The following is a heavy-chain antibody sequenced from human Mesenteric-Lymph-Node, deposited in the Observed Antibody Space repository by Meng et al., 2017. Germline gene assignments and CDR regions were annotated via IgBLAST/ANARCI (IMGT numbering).Heavy chain of an antibody. CDR1: GYTFTSYD. CDR3: AALYYGPRDWFDP. D-gene: IGHD4-17*01. CDR2: INPNSGGT. V-gene: IGHV1-2*02. J-gene: IGHJ5*02. Sequence: ASVKVSCKASGYTFTSYDINWVRQAPGQGLEWMGWINPNSGGTNYAQKFQGRVTMTRDTSISTAYMELSRLRSDDTAVYYCAALYYGPRDWFDPWGQGTLVTVSS.